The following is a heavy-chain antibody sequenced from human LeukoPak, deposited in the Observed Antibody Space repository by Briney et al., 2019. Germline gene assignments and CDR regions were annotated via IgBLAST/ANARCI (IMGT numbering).Heavy chain of an antibody. D-gene: IGHD4-23*01. CDR3: ARGWLAETTVVTPYNY. Sequence: SVKVSCKASGGTFSNYAINWVRQAPGQGLEWMGGIIPIFGKANYAQKFQGRVTITADESTKTAYMELSSLRSEDTAVYYCARGWLAETTVVTPYNYWGRGTLVSVSS. CDR2: IIPIFGKA. CDR1: GGTFSNYA. V-gene: IGHV1-69*13. J-gene: IGHJ4*02.